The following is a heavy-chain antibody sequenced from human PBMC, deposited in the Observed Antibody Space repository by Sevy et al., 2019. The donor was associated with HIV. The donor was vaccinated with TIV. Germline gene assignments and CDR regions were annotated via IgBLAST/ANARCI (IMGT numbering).Heavy chain of an antibody. D-gene: IGHD4-17*01. J-gene: IGHJ4*02. CDR3: ARGRTLPATVTTPYYFDY. CDR1: GGSFSGYY. V-gene: IGHV4-34*01. CDR2: INHSGST. Sequence: SETLSLTCAVYGGSFSGYYWSWIRQPPGKGLEWIGEINHSGSTNYNPPLKSRVTISVDTSKNQFSLKLSSVTAADTAVYYCARGRTLPATVTTPYYFDYWGQGTLVTVSS.